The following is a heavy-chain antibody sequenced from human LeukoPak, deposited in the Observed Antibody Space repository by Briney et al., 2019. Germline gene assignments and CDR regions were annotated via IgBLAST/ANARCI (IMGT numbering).Heavy chain of an antibody. V-gene: IGHV3-23*01. CDR2: MSVSGGST. CDR1: RFTFSSSG. Sequence: PGGSLRLSCAASRFTFSSSGMSWVRQPPGKGLQWVSAMSVSGGSTYYADSVKGRFTMSRDNSKNTLYLQMNSLRAEDTAVYYCVTVTSDYWGQGTLVTVSS. D-gene: IGHD4-17*01. J-gene: IGHJ4*02. CDR3: VTVTSDY.